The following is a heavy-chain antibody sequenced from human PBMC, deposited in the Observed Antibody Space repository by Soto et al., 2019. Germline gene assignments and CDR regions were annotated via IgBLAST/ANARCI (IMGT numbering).Heavy chain of an antibody. CDR3: ATHLRYGDYVGWFDP. CDR2: IIPIFGTA. J-gene: IGHJ5*02. V-gene: IGHV1-69*13. D-gene: IGHD4-17*01. CDR1: GGTFSSYA. Sequence: GASVKVSCKASGGTFSSYAISWVRQAPGQGLEWMGGIIPIFGTANYAQKFQGRVTITADESTSTAYMELSSLRSEDTAVYYCATHLRYGDYVGWFDPWGQGTLVTVSS.